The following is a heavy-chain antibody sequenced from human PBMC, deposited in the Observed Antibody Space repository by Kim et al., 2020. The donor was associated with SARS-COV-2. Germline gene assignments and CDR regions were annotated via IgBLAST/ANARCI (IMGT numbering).Heavy chain of an antibody. CDR1: GFTFSSYA. J-gene: IGHJ4*01. CDR3: ARDPPGIAAQARYYFDY. D-gene: IGHD6-6*01. V-gene: IGHV3-30-3*01. CDR2: ISYDGSNK. Sequence: GGSLRLSCAASGFTFSSYAMHWVRQAPGKGLEWVAVISYDGSNKYYADSVKGRFTISRDNSKNTLYLQMNSLRAEDTAVYYCARDPPGIAAQARYYFDY.